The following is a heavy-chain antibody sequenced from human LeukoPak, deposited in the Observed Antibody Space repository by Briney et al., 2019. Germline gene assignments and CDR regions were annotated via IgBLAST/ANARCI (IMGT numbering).Heavy chain of an antibody. CDR3: ARADVTVTTLGYYYYMDV. CDR2: IYYSGST. J-gene: IGHJ6*03. CDR1: GGSISSSSYH. Sequence: SETLSLTCTVSGGSISSSSYHWGWIRQPPGKGLEWIGSIYYSGSTYYNPSLKSRVTISVDTSKNQFSLKLSSVTAADTAVYYCARADVTVTTLGYYYYMDVWGKGTTVTVSS. D-gene: IGHD4-17*01. V-gene: IGHV4-39*07.